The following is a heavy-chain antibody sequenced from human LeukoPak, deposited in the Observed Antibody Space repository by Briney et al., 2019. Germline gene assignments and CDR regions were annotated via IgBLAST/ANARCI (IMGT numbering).Heavy chain of an antibody. CDR3: ARGDCSGGSCYELVDP. CDR2: INPNSGGT. J-gene: IGHJ5*02. CDR1: GYTFTGYY. D-gene: IGHD2-15*01. V-gene: IGHV1-2*02. Sequence: ASVKVSCTASGYTFTGYYMHWVRQAPGQGLEWMGWINPNSGGTNYAQKFQGRVTMTRDTSISTAYMELSRLRSDDTAVYYCARGDCSGGSCYELVDPWGQGTLVTVSS.